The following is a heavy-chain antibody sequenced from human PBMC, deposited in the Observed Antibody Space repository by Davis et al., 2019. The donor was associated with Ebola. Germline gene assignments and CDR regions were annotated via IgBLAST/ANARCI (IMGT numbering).Heavy chain of an antibody. CDR1: GGSISSYY. V-gene: IGHV4-34*01. CDR3: ARGSTVTRSSSIYWNY. CDR2: INHSGGT. J-gene: IGHJ4*02. D-gene: IGHD4-17*01. Sequence: PSETLSLTCTVSGGSISSYYWSWIRQPPGKGLEWIGEINHSGGTNYNPSLKSRVTISVDTSKNQFSLKLSSMTAADTAVYFCARGSTVTRSSSIYWNYWGQGTLVTVSS.